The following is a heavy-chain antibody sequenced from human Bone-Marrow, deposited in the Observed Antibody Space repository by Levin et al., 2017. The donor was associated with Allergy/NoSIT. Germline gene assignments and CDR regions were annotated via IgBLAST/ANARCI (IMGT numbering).Heavy chain of an antibody. J-gene: IGHJ6*03. Sequence: GESLKISCAASGFTFSSYWMSWVRQAPGKGLEWVANIKQDGSEKYYVDSVKGRFTISRDNAKNSLYLQMNSLRAEDTAVYYCARDRTARYCSSTSCYEDYYYYMDVWGKGTTVTVSS. CDR1: GFTFSSYW. V-gene: IGHV3-7*03. CDR3: ARDRTARYCSSTSCYEDYYYYMDV. D-gene: IGHD2-2*01. CDR2: IKQDGSEK.